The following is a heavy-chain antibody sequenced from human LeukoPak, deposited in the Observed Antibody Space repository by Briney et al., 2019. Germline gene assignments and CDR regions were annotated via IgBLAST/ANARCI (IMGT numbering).Heavy chain of an antibody. CDR1: GFTFSSFS. V-gene: IGHV3-48*01. Sequence: GGSLRLSCAASGFTFSSFSMNWVRQAPGKGLEWISYISSSGPTIYYADSVKGRFTISRDNAKNSVYLQMNSLRAEDTAVYYCARVTREDGQYLWDYWGQGTLVTVSS. D-gene: IGHD2-21*01. CDR2: ISSSGPTI. CDR3: ARVTREDGQYLWDY. J-gene: IGHJ4*02.